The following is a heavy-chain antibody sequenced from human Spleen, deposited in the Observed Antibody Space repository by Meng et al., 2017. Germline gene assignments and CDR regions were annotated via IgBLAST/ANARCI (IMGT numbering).Heavy chain of an antibody. V-gene: IGHV4-59*01. Sequence: SETLSLTCTVSGGSISSYYWSWIRQPPGKGLEWIGYIYYSGSTNYNPSLKSRVTISVDTSKNQFSLKLSSVTAADTAVYYCARVTYYSGQYYFDYWGQGTPVTVSS. CDR3: ARVTYYSGQYYFDY. D-gene: IGHD3-10*01. J-gene: IGHJ4*02. CDR1: GGSISSYY. CDR2: IYYSGST.